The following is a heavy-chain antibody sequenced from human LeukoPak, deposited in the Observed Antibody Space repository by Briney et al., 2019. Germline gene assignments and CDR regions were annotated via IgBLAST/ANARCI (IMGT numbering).Heavy chain of an antibody. J-gene: IGHJ6*03. CDR3: ARAITAAKYYYYYYMDV. V-gene: IGHV1-18*01. Sequence: ASVKVSCKASGYTFTSYGIIWVRQAPGQGLEWMGWISAYNGNTNYAQKLQGRVTMTTDTSTSTAYMELRSLRSDDTAVYYCARAITAAKYYYYYYMDVWGKGTTVTVSS. D-gene: IGHD2-2*01. CDR2: ISAYNGNT. CDR1: GYTFTSYG.